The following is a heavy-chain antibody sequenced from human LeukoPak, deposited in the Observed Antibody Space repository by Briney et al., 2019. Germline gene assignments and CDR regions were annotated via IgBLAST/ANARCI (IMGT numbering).Heavy chain of an antibody. J-gene: IGHJ5*02. CDR3: GKDQDLVVVPAAIPLGS. D-gene: IGHD2-2*01. Sequence: GGSLRLSCAASGFTFSSFSMNWVRQAPGKGLEWVSYISSGSYTIYYADSVKGRFTISRDNAKNSLFLQMDSLRVEDTALYYCGKDQDLVVVPAAIPLGSWGQGTLVTVSS. V-gene: IGHV3-48*01. CDR2: ISSGSYTI. CDR1: GFTFSSFS.